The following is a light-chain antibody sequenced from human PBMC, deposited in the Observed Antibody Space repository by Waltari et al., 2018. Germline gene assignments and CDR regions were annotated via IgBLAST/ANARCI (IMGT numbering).Light chain of an antibody. CDR2: KAS. J-gene: IGKJ4*01. Sequence: DIQMTQSPSTLSASVGDRVTITCRASQIISTWLAWYQQKPGKAPKLLIYKASGLESGVPSRFCGCGCGTEFTLTISSLQPVDFATYYCQHYNDYPLTFGGWTKLEIK. V-gene: IGKV1-5*03. CDR3: QHYNDYPLT. CDR1: QIISTW.